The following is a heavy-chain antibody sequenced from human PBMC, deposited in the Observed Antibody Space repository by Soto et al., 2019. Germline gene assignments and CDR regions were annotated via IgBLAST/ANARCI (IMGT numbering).Heavy chain of an antibody. CDR2: IYSGGST. Sequence: EVQLVESGGGLVQPGGSLRLSCAASGFTVSSNYMSWVRQAPGKGLEWVSVIYSGGSTYYADSVKGRFTISRHNSKNTXXXXXXXXXXXXXXXXXXXXDLEXGYYYMDV. J-gene: IGHJ6*03. CDR1: GFTVSSNY. CDR3: XXDLEXGYYYMDV. V-gene: IGHV3-53*04.